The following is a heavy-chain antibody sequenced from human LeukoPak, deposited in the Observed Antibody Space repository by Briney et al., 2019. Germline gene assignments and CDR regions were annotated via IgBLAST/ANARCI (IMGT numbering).Heavy chain of an antibody. CDR1: GXSFTTYW. CDR2: IYPGDSDT. V-gene: IGHV5-51*01. D-gene: IGHD3-22*01. CDR3: ARQFRDSSGYYSYYFDY. Sequence: GESLKISCKGSGXSFTTYWSGWVRQMPGRGLECMGIIYPGDSDTRYSPSFQGQVTIPADKSISTAYLQWSSLKASDTAMYYCARQFRDSSGYYSYYFDYWGQGTLVTVSS. J-gene: IGHJ4*02.